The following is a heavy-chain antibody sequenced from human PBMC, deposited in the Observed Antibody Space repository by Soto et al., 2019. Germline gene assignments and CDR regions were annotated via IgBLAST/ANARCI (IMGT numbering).Heavy chain of an antibody. V-gene: IGHV4-34*01. D-gene: IGHD6-6*01. CDR2: INHSGST. CDR1: GGSFSAYY. Sequence: QVLLQQWGAGLLKPSETLSLTCAVYGGSFSAYYWSWIRQPPGKGLEWIGEINHSGSTNYNPSLKSRVTISVDTSKNQFSLKLSSVTAADTAVYYSAKTSRFEYWGQGTLVTVSS. CDR3: AKTSRFEY. J-gene: IGHJ4*02.